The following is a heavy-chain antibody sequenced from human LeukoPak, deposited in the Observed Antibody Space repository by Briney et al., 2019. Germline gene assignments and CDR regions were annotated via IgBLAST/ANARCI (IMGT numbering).Heavy chain of an antibody. CDR2: IYYSGST. J-gene: IGHJ3*02. CDR1: GGSISSSSYY. V-gene: IGHV4-39*07. CDR3: ARDPVSGSRYIPNAFDI. Sequence: SETLSLTCTVSGGSISSSSYYWGWIRQPPGKGLEWIGSIYYSGSTYYNPSLKSRVTISVDTSKNQFSLKLSSVTAADTAVYYCARDPVSGSRYIPNAFDIWGQGTMVTVSS. D-gene: IGHD6-13*01.